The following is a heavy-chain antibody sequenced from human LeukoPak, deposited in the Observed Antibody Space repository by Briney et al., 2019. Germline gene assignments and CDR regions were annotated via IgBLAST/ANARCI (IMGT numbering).Heavy chain of an antibody. D-gene: IGHD6-19*01. V-gene: IGHV4-39*07. CDR3: ARVDQWRVRGYFDL. Sequence: SETLSLTCTVSGASINSDTYYWGWIRQPPGKGLEWIGSIYYTGSTCCKPSLKSRVTISLDTSKNQVSLKLTSVTAADTAVYYCARVDQWRVRGYFDLWGRGTLVTVSS. CDR1: GASINSDTYY. J-gene: IGHJ2*01. CDR2: IYYTGST.